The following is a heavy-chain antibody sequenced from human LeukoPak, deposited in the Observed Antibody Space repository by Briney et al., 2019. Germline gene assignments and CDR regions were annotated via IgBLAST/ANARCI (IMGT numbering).Heavy chain of an antibody. CDR2: MNPNSGNT. Sequence: GASVKVSCKASGYTFTSYDINWVRQATGQGLEWMGWMNPNSGNTGYAQKFQGRVTMTRNTSISTAYMELSSLRSEDTAVYYCARVLAEYYYGSVRSDYWGQGTLVTVSS. CDR3: ARVLAEYYYGSVRSDY. V-gene: IGHV1-8*01. CDR1: GYTFTSYD. D-gene: IGHD3-10*01. J-gene: IGHJ4*02.